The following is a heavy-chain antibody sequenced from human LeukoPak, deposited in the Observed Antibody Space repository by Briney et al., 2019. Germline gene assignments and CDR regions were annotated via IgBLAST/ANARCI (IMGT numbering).Heavy chain of an antibody. D-gene: IGHD4-17*01. CDR1: GFTFSSYA. J-gene: IGHJ4*02. CDR3: ARKLATVTYRYYFDY. V-gene: IGHV3-30-3*01. Sequence: GGSLRLSCAASGFTFSSYAMHWVRQAPGKGLEWVAVISYDGSNKYYADSVKGRFTISRDNSKNTLYLQMNSLRAEDTAVYYCARKLATVTYRYYFDYWGQGTLVTVSS. CDR2: ISYDGSNK.